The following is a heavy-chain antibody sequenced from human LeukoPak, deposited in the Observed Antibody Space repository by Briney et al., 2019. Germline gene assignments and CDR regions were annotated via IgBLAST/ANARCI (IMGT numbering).Heavy chain of an antibody. J-gene: IGHJ4*02. CDR2: ISGSGGST. V-gene: IGHV3-23*01. CDR1: GFTFSSYA. CDR3: AKDSGTAMVLYYFDY. Sequence: GGSLRLSCAASGFTFSSYAMSWVRQAPGKGLEWVSAISGSGGSTYYAESVKGRFTISRDNSKNTLYLQMNSLRAEDTAVYYCAKDSGTAMVLYYFDYWGQGTLVTVSS. D-gene: IGHD4/OR15-4a*01.